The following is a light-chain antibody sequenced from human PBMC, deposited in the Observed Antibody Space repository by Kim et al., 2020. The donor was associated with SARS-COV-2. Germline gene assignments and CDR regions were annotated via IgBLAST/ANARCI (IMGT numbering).Light chain of an antibody. V-gene: IGKV3D-15*01. CDR1: QTVSSN. J-gene: IGKJ4*01. CDR2: GAS. CDR3: QHYKNWPLT. Sequence: VSPGERATLSCRASQTVSSNLAWYQHKPGQAPRLLMYGASIRATGIPARFSGSGSGTEFTLTVSSLQSEDFAVYYCQHYKNWPLTFGGGTKVDIK.